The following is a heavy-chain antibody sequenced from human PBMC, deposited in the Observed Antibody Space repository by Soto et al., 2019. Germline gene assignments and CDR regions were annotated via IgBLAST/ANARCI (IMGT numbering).Heavy chain of an antibody. CDR3: ASESGRTRGMDV. CDR1: GGTFSSYV. Sequence: QVQAVQSGAGVKKPGSSVKVSCRASGGTFSSYVISWVRQAPGQGLEWMGSIIPIFGTAHYAQNFQGRVTITTDESTSKAYRELSSLRSEDTAVYYCASESGRTRGMDVWGQGTTITVSS. V-gene: IGHV1-69*18. CDR2: IIPIFGTA. D-gene: IGHD2-8*01. J-gene: IGHJ6*02.